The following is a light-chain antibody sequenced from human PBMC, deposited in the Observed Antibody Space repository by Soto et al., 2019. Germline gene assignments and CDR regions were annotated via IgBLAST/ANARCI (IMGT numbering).Light chain of an antibody. CDR3: SSYAGSNNVV. J-gene: IGLJ2*01. CDR2: EVS. CDR1: SSDVGGYNY. Sequence: QSALTPPPSASGSPGQSVTISCTGPSSDVGGYNYVSWYQQHPGKAPKLMIYEVSKRPSGVPDRFSGAKSGNTASLTVSGLQAEYEADYYCSSYAGSNNVVFGGGTKLTVL. V-gene: IGLV2-8*01.